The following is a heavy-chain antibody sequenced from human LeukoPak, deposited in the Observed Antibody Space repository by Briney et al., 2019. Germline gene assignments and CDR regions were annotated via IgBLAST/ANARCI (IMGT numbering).Heavy chain of an antibody. CDR2: ISSSSSYI. V-gene: IGHV3-21*01. J-gene: IGHJ4*02. D-gene: IGHD2-2*01. CDR3: ARLVVPAALDY. CDR1: GFTFSSYS. Sequence: GGSLRLSCAASGFTFSSYSMNWVRQAPGKGLEWVSSISSSSSYIYYADSVKGRFTISRGNAKNSLYLQMNSLRAEDTAVYYCARLVVPAALDYWGQGTLVTVSS.